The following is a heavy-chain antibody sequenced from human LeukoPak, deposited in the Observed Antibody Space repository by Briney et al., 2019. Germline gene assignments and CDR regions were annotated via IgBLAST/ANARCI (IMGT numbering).Heavy chain of an antibody. CDR2: INHSGST. D-gene: IGHD3-3*02. Sequence: SETLSLTCAVYGGSLSGTYWSWIRQPPGKGLEWIGEINHSGSTNYNPSLKSRVTISVDTSKNQFSLKLSSVTAADTAVYYCARHPLGRYAFDYWGQGTLVTVSS. CDR1: GGSLSGTY. CDR3: ARHPLGRYAFDY. J-gene: IGHJ4*02. V-gene: IGHV4-34*01.